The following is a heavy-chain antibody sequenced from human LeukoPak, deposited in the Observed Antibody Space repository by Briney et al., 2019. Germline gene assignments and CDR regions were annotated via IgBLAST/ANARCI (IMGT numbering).Heavy chain of an antibody. CDR1: GYTFTGYY. J-gene: IGHJ5*02. V-gene: IGHV1-2*06. CDR2: INPNSGGT. Sequence: ASVKVSCKASGYTFTGYYMHWVRQAPGRGLEWMGRINPNSGGTNYAQKFQGRVTMTRDTSISTAYMELSRLRSDDTAVYYCARDGIYCSSTSCYEPGWFDPWGQGTLVTVSS. CDR3: ARDGIYCSSTSCYEPGWFDP. D-gene: IGHD2-2*01.